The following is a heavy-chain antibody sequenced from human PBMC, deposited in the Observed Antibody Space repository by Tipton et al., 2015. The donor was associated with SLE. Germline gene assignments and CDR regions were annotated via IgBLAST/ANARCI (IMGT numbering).Heavy chain of an antibody. CDR3: AKGYSGSYLDAFDI. V-gene: IGHV3-23*01. D-gene: IGHD1-26*01. J-gene: IGHJ3*02. CDR2: ISGSGGST. CDR1: GFTFSSYA. Sequence: AVSGFTFSSYAMSWVRQAPGKGLEWVSAISGSGGSTYYADSVKGRFTISRDNSKNTLYLQMNSLRAEDTAVYYCAKGYSGSYLDAFDIWGQGTMVTVSS.